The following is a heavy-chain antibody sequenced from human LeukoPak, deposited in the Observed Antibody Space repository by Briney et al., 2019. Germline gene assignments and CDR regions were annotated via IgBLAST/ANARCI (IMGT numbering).Heavy chain of an antibody. D-gene: IGHD4-11*01. CDR1: GYTFTNYY. J-gene: IGHJ4*02. CDR2: INPSGGAT. Sequence: ASVKVSCKASGYTFTNYYMHWVRKAPGQGLEWMEIINPSGGATSYAQRFQGRVTMTRDTSTSTVYMELSSLRSEDTAVYYCARDRDSYFDYWGQGTLVTVSS. V-gene: IGHV1-46*01. CDR3: ARDRDSYFDY.